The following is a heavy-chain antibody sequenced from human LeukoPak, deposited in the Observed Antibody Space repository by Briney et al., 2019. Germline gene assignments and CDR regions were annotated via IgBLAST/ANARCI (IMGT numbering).Heavy chain of an antibody. CDR1: GFTFSSYA. J-gene: IGHJ5*02. CDR2: ISGSGGST. D-gene: IGHD3-3*01. CDR3: VKEITIFGVIIPYNWFDP. V-gene: IGHV3-23*01. Sequence: GGSLRLSCAASGFTFSSYAMTWVRQAPGKGLEWVSTISGSGGSTYYADSLEGRFTISRDNSQNTLYLQMNSLRAEDTAVYYCVKEITIFGVIIPYNWFDPWGQGTLVTVSS.